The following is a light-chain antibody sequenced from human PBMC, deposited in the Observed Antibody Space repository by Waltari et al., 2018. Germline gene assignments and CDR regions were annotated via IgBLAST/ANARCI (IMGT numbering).Light chain of an antibody. CDR2: EVT. Sequence: SALTQPPSASGSPGQSVSISCTGTSSDVGAYNYVSWYQQHPGKAPRLMIYEVTKLPAGVPDRVSGSKSGNTASLTVSGLQTEDEADYYCCSYTDRSTMVFGAGTKLTVL. J-gene: IGLJ3*02. V-gene: IGLV2-8*01. CDR3: CSYTDRSTMV. CDR1: SSDVGAYNY.